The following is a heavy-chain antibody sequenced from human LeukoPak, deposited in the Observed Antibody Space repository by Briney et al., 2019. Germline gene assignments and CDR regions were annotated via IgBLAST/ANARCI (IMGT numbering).Heavy chain of an antibody. V-gene: IGHV4-34*01. CDR2: INHSGST. D-gene: IGHD6-6*01. Sequence: SETLSLTCAVYGGSFSGYYWSWIRQPPGKGLERIGEINHSGSTKYNPSLKSRVTISEDTSKHQFSLKLSSVTAADTAVYYCARGQYSSSPVFDFWGQGTLVTVSS. CDR3: ARGQYSSSPVFDF. CDR1: GGSFSGYY. J-gene: IGHJ4*02.